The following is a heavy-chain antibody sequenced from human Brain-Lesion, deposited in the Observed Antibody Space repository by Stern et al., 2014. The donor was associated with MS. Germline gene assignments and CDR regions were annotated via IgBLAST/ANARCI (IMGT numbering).Heavy chain of an antibody. Sequence: QVQLGPSGAEVRKPGSSVKVSCKASGATFSTNAISWLRQAPGQGPEWMGAIVPIFGRANYVQKLRGRLTITADESASTAYMELRSLRSEDTAVYYCAREHHGGNFASWGQGTLVTVSS. J-gene: IGHJ5*02. V-gene: IGHV1-69*01. CDR1: GATFSTNA. D-gene: IGHD4-23*01. CDR3: AREHHGGNFAS. CDR2: IVPIFGRA.